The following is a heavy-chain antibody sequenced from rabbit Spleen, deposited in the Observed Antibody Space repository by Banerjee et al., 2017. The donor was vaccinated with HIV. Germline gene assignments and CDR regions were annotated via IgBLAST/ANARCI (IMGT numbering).Heavy chain of an antibody. V-gene: IGHV1S40*01. CDR1: GVSFSYSSY. CDR2: IDAGSSGST. J-gene: IGHJ6*01. CDR3: ARDAGTSFSTYGMDL. Sequence: QSLEESGGDLVKPGASLTLTCTASGVSFSYSSYMCWVRQAPGKGLEWIACIDAGSSGSTYSATWAKGRFTISKTSSTTVTLQMTSLTAADTATYFCARDAGTSFSTYGMDLWGQGTLVTVS. D-gene: IGHD8-1*01.